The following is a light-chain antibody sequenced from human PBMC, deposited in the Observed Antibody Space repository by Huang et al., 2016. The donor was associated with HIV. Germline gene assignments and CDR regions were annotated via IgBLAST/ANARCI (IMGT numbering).Light chain of an antibody. CDR1: QSISSW. CDR3: HQYNSYPLT. CDR2: KAS. J-gene: IGKJ4*01. V-gene: IGKV1-5*03. Sequence: DIQMTQSPSTLSASVGDRVTITCRASQSISSWLAGYQQKPGKAPDLLIYKASSLETGVPSRFSGSGSGTEFTLTISSLQPDDFATYYCHQYNSYPLTFGGGTKVEIK.